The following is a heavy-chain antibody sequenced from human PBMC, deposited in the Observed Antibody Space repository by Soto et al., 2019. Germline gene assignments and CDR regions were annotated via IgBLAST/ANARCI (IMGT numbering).Heavy chain of an antibody. CDR2: IKQDGREK. CDR3: ARIASAGRGWDA. CDR1: GFTFSSYW. J-gene: IGHJ6*02. V-gene: IGHV3-7*01. Sequence: EVQLVESGGGLVQPGGSLRLSCAASGFTFSSYWMSWVRQAPGKGLEWVGNIKQDGREKNYVDFVEGRFTISRDNAKNSLHLQSNCLRAEDTAVYYCARIASAGRGWDAWGQGTTVVASS. D-gene: IGHD6-13*01.